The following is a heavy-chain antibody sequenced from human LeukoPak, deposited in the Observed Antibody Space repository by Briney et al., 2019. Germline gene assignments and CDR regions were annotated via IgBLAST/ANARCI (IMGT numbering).Heavy chain of an antibody. Sequence: GSLRLSCAASGFTFSSYSMNWVRQAPGKGLEWVSSISSSSSYIYYADSVKGRFTISRDNAKNSLYLQMNSLRAEDTAVYYCASLPPRNYYHSSGYYGGSDYWGQGTLVTVSS. CDR1: GFTFSSYS. J-gene: IGHJ4*02. CDR2: ISSSSSYI. D-gene: IGHD3-22*01. CDR3: ASLPPRNYYHSSGYYGGSDY. V-gene: IGHV3-21*01.